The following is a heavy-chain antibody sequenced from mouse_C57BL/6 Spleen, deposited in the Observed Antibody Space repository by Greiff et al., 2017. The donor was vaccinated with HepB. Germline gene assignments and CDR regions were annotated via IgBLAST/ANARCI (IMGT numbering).Heavy chain of an antibody. V-gene: IGHV14-1*01. J-gene: IGHJ4*01. D-gene: IGHD2-5*01. CDR2: LDPEDGDT. Sequence: EVQLQQSGAELVRPGASVKLSCTASGFNIKDYYMHWVKQRPEQGLEWIGRLDPEDGDTEYAPKFQGKATMTADTSSNTAYLQLSSLTSEDTAVYYCTTGYSNYAMDYWGQGTSVTVSS. CDR3: TTGYSNYAMDY. CDR1: GFNIKDYY.